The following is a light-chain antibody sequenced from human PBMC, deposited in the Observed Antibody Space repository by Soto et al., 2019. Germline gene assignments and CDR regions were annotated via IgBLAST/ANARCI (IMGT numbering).Light chain of an antibody. Sequence: QAVVTQEPSLTVSPGGTVTLTCDSSTGPVTSGHWPYWLQQRPGQAPRTLIYDTSKKHSWTPARFSGSLLGGKAALTLSGAQPEDEADDYCFLSYSGARPVVFGGGTKVTVL. CDR2: DTS. J-gene: IGLJ2*01. CDR3: FLSYSGARPVV. CDR1: TGPVTSGHW. V-gene: IGLV7-46*01.